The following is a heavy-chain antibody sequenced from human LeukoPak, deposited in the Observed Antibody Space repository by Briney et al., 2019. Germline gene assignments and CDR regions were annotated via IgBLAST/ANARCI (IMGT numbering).Heavy chain of an antibody. CDR3: AKSGRERGMALDY. V-gene: IGHV3-30*18. D-gene: IGHD1-26*01. J-gene: IGHJ4*02. CDR1: GFTFNRYN. CDR2: ISYDGSNK. Sequence: GGSLRLSCAASGFTFNRYNMNWVRQAPGKGLEWVAVISYDGSNKYYADSVKGRFTISRDNSKNTLYLQMNSLRAEDTAVYYCAKSGRERGMALDYWGQGTLVTVSS.